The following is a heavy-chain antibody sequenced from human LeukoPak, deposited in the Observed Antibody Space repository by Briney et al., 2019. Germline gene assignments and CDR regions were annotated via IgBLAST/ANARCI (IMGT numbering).Heavy chain of an antibody. CDR3: ARGRGYSYGLNAFDI. CDR2: IYYSGST. D-gene: IGHD5-18*01. V-gene: IGHV4-39*01. J-gene: IGHJ3*02. Sequence: PSETLSLTFTVSGGSIIISSYDRCWIRPPPAKWPEWIGSIYYSGSTYSHPSLKSRVTISVDTSKNQFSLKLSSVTAADTAVYYCARGRGYSYGLNAFDIWGQGTMVTVSS. CDR1: GGSIIISSYD.